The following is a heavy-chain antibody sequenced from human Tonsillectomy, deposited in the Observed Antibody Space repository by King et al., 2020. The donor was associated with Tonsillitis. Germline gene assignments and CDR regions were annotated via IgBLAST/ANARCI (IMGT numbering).Heavy chain of an antibody. CDR3: AKATSSGWTLVYY. V-gene: IGHV3-30*18. CDR1: AFTFSTYG. J-gene: IGHJ4*02. D-gene: IGHD6-19*01. Sequence: VQLVESGGGVVQPGRSLRLFCAASAFTFSTYGMHWVRQAPGKGREWVAVISYDGNNKYYADSVKGRFTIYRDNYKNTLYMQMNSLRAEDTAVYYCAKATSSGWTLVYYWGQGTLVIVSS. CDR2: ISYDGNNK.